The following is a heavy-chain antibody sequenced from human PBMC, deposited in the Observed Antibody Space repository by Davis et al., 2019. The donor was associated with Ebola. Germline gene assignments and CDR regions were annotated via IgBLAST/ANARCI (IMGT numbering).Heavy chain of an antibody. V-gene: IGHV3-23*01. CDR1: GLPFSEYA. D-gene: IGHD1-26*01. CDR3: VKGRVAASGD. CDR2: ISGGGDKT. J-gene: IGHJ1*01. Sequence: GGSLRLSCVVSGLPFSEYAISWVRQFSGRRLEWISSISGGGDKTYYADSVKGRFTISRDNSRNTLYLQMNSLRAEETAMYYCVKGRVAASGDWGQGTQVTVSS.